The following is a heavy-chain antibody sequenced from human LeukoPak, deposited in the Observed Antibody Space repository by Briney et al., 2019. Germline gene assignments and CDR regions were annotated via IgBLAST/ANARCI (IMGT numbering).Heavy chain of an antibody. CDR2: IYYSGST. J-gene: IGHJ5*02. D-gene: IGHD6-13*01. CDR1: GDSIRTYY. Sequence: SETLSLTCTVSGDSIRTYYWSWIRQPPGKGLEWIGYIYYSGSTNYNPSLKSRITISVDTSKNQFSLKLSSVTAADTAVYYCARGYSSSWHLNWFDPWGQGTLVTVSS. CDR3: ARGYSSSWHLNWFDP. V-gene: IGHV4-59*08.